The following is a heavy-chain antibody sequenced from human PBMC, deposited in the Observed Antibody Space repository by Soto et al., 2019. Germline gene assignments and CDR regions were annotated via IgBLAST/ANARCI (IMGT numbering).Heavy chain of an antibody. D-gene: IGHD1-1*01. V-gene: IGHV1-2*04. CDR1: GYTFTGYY. Sequence: ASVKVSCKASGYTFTGYYMHWVRQAPGQGLEWMGWINPNSGGTNYAQKFQGWVTMTRDTSISTAYMELSRLRSDDTAAYYGAIVLMRTKTGVVPYGMDVWGEGTTVTVSS. CDR3: AIVLMRTKTGVVPYGMDV. J-gene: IGHJ6*04. CDR2: INPNSGGT.